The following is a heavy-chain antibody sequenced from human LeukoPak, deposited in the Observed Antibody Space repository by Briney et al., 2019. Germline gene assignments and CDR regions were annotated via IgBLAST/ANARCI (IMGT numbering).Heavy chain of an antibody. Sequence: GRSLRLSCAASGFIYSLYAMSCVRQAPGKGLEWVSAISGSGGSTHYADFVKDRLTIPRDNSKNTLYLQMNSLRAEDTAVYYCAKEQNYYDSSGYYPDSFDYWGQGTLVTVSS. CDR2: ISGSGGST. V-gene: IGHV3-23*01. CDR3: AKEQNYYDSSGYYPDSFDY. J-gene: IGHJ4*02. CDR1: GFIYSLYA. D-gene: IGHD3-22*01.